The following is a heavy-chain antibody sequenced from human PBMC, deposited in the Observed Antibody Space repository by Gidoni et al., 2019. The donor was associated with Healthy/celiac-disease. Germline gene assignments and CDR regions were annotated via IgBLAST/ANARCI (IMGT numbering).Heavy chain of an antibody. J-gene: IGHJ5*02. V-gene: IGHV3-23*01. CDR2: ISGSGGSP. Sequence: EVQLLESGGGVVQPGGSLRLSCAASGVTFSSYAMSWVRQAPGKGLEWVAAISGSGGSPYYAASVKARFTISRANSKNTLYLQMNSLRAEYTAVYSCAKSISVTHFDNWFDPWGQGTLVTVSS. CDR3: AKSISVTHFDNWFDP. D-gene: IGHD4-17*01. CDR1: GVTFSSYA.